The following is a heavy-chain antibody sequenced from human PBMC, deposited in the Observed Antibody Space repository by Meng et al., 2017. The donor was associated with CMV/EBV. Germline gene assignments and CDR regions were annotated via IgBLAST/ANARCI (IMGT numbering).Heavy chain of an antibody. CDR2: ISGSGGST. J-gene: IGHJ6*02. Sequence: GESLKISCAASGFTFSDYYMSWIRQAPGKGLEWVSAISGSGGSTYYADSVKGRFTISRDNSKNTLYLQMNSLRAEDTAVYYCAKVLWSGYDYGMDVWGQGTTVTVSS. CDR3: AKVLWSGYDYGMDV. D-gene: IGHD3-3*01. V-gene: IGHV3-23*01. CDR1: GFTFSDYY.